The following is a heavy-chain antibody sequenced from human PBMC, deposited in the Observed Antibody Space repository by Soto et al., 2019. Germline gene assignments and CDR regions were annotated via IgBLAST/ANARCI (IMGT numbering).Heavy chain of an antibody. V-gene: IGHV3-15*01. J-gene: IGHJ5*02. CDR3: TTDCTSCYIVGTEKFDP. Sequence: GESLSLSYTASGFAFSSYTMHWVRQAPGKGLEWVGRIKSKTDGGTTDYAAPVKGRFTISRDDSKNTLYLQMNSLKTEDTAVYYWTTDCTSCYIVGTEKFDPSGQGTLVTVSP. CDR1: GFAFSSYT. D-gene: IGHD2-2*02. CDR2: IKSKTDGGTT.